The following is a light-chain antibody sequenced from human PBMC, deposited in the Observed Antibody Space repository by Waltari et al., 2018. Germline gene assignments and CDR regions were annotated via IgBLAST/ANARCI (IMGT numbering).Light chain of an antibody. V-gene: IGKV3-15*01. CDR3: QQYNNWPPLT. CDR1: QSVSNN. Sequence: EIVMTQSPATLSVSPGERATLSCRASQSVSNNLAWYQHKPGQAPRLLIYGASTRATGIPARFSVSGSGTEFTLTVSRLQSEDFALYYCQQYNNWPPLTFGGGTKVEIK. J-gene: IGKJ4*01. CDR2: GAS.